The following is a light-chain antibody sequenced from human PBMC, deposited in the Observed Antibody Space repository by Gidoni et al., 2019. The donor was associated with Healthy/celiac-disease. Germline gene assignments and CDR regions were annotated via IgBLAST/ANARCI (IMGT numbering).Light chain of an antibody. CDR3: QQRSNWVT. J-gene: IGKJ4*01. CDR2: DAS. Sequence: IVLTQSPATLSLSPGERATLSCRASQSVSSYLAWYQQKPGQAPRLLIYDASNRATGIPARFSGSGSGTDFTLTISSLEPEDFAVYYCQQRSNWVTFGGGIKVEIK. V-gene: IGKV3-11*01. CDR1: QSVSSY.